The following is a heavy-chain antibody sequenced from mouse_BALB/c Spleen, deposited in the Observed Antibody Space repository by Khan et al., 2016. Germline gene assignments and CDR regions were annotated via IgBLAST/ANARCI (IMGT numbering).Heavy chain of an antibody. D-gene: IGHD2-14*01. V-gene: IGHV3-2*02. CDR3: ARNGNRYERTRCAY. CDR2: ISYRGST. Sequence: EVQLVESGPGLVKPSQSLSLTCTVTGYSITSDYAWNWIRQFPGNKLEWMGYISYRGSTSYNPSLKSRISITRDTSKNQFFLQLNSVTTEDTATYYCARNGNRYERTRCAYWGQGTLVTVSA. J-gene: IGHJ3*01. CDR1: GYSITSDYA.